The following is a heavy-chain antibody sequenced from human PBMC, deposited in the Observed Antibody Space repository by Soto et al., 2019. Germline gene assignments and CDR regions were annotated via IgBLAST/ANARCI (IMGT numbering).Heavy chain of an antibody. D-gene: IGHD5-18*01. CDR3: AREGGRYSYKGKVSYYYYGMDV. CDR1: GYTFTGYY. Sequence: ASVKVSCKASGYTFTGYYMHWVRQAPGQGLEWMGWINPNSGGTNYAQKFQGRVTMTRDTSISTAYMELSRLRSDDTAVYYCAREGGRYSYKGKVSYYYYGMDVWGQGTTVTVSS. V-gene: IGHV1-2*02. CDR2: INPNSGGT. J-gene: IGHJ6*02.